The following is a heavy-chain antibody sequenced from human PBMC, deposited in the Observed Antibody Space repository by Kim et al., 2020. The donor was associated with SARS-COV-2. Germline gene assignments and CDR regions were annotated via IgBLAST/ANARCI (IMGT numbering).Heavy chain of an antibody. V-gene: IGHV4-34*01. CDR3: AQIRTFDY. Sequence: SGSTNYHPSRKSRVTISVDTSTNQFSLKLSSVTAADTAVYYCAQIRTFDYWGQGTLVTVSS. J-gene: IGHJ4*02. CDR2: SGST.